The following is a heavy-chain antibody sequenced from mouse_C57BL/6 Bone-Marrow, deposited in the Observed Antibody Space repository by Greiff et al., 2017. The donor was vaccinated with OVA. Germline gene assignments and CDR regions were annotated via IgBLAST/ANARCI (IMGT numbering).Heavy chain of an antibody. Sequence: DVHLVESGGDLVKPGVSLKLSCAASGFTFSSYGMSWVRQTPDKRLEWVATISSGGSYTYYPDSVKGRFTISRDNAKNTLYLQMSSLKSEDTAMYYCARHGDYGSFFDYWGQGTTLTVSS. CDR1: GFTFSSYG. D-gene: IGHD1-1*01. CDR2: ISSGGSYT. J-gene: IGHJ2*01. CDR3: ARHGDYGSFFDY. V-gene: IGHV5-6*01.